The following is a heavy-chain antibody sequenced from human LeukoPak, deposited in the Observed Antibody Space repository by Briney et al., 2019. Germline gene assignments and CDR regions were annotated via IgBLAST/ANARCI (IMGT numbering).Heavy chain of an antibody. Sequence: PSETLSLTCSVSGGSISTYYWNWIRQPPGKGLEWIGYIYYDGSTKYNPSLKSRVTISADTSKNQVSLKLSSVTAADAAVYYCAIFNWNGRFDPWGQGTLVTVSS. V-gene: IGHV4-59*08. J-gene: IGHJ5*02. CDR3: AIFNWNGRFDP. D-gene: IGHD1-1*01. CDR2: IYYDGST. CDR1: GGSISTYY.